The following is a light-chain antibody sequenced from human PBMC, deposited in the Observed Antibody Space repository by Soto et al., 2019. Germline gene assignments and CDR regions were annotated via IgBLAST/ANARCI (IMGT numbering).Light chain of an antibody. J-gene: IGLJ2*01. Sequence: QSVLTQPPSVSGAPRQRVTISCSGSNSNIGNNAVNWYQQLPGKAPKLLIYYDDLLPSGVSDRFSGSKSGTSASLAISGLQSEDEAGYYCAAWDDSFNRPVFGGGPQLTVL. CDR3: AAWDDSFNRPV. CDR1: NSNIGNNA. V-gene: IGLV1-36*01. CDR2: YDD.